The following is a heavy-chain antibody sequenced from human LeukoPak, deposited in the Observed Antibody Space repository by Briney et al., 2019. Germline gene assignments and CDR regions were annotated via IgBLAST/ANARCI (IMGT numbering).Heavy chain of an antibody. Sequence: KPGGSLRLSFAASGFTFSSYSMNWVRQAPGKGLEWVSSISSSSSYIYYADSVKGRFTISRDNAKNSLYLQMNSLRAEDTAVYYCARDRKAGGSGWYSEPIGYWGQGTLVTVSS. V-gene: IGHV3-21*01. CDR2: ISSSSSYI. J-gene: IGHJ4*02. D-gene: IGHD6-19*01. CDR3: ARDRKAGGSGWYSEPIGY. CDR1: GFTFSSYS.